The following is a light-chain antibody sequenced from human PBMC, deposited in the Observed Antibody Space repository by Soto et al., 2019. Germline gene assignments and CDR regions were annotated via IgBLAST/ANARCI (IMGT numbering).Light chain of an antibody. Sequence: DIQMTQSPSSLSASVGDRVTITCRASQSIGNNLIWYQQKAGKAPKYLIYATSFLQSGVPSRFSGSGSGTDFTLTISSLQPEDFATYYCQQNYSNPRTFGQGTRLEI. CDR3: QQNYSNPRT. CDR1: QSIGNN. V-gene: IGKV1-39*01. CDR2: ATS. J-gene: IGKJ5*01.